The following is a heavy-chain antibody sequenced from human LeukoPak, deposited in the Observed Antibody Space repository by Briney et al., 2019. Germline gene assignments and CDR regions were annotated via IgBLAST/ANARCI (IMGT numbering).Heavy chain of an antibody. Sequence: GGSLRLSCAASGFTFSSYGMNWVRQAPGKWLEWVSFISSSSSYIYYADSVKGRFTISRDNAKNSLYLQMNSLRAEDTAVYSCARGIGGAFDYWGQGTLVTVSS. V-gene: IGHV3-21*01. CDR3: ARGIGGAFDY. J-gene: IGHJ4*02. CDR1: GFTFSSYG. CDR2: ISSSSSYI. D-gene: IGHD2-15*01.